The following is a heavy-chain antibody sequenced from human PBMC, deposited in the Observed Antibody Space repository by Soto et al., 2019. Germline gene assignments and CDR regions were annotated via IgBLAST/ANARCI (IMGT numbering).Heavy chain of an antibody. CDR3: AKDSRITIFGVVTPFDY. CDR2: ISGSGGST. J-gene: IGHJ4*02. D-gene: IGHD3-3*01. Sequence: GGSLRLSCAASGFTFSSYAMSWVRQAPGKGLEWVSAISGSGGSTYYADSVKGRFTISRDNSKNTLYLQMNSLRAEDTAVYYCAKDSRITIFGVVTPFDYWGQGTLVTVSS. V-gene: IGHV3-23*01. CDR1: GFTFSSYA.